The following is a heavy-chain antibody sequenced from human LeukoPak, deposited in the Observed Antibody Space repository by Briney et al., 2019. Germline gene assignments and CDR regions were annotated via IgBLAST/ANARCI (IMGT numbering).Heavy chain of an antibody. CDR2: IIPIFGTA. Sequence: GGIIPIFGTANYAQKFQGRVTITADESTSTAYMELSSLRSEDTAVYYCARVGRAVAGPLDYWGQGTLVTVSS. CDR3: ARVGRAVAGPLDY. J-gene: IGHJ4*02. D-gene: IGHD6-19*01. V-gene: IGHV1-69*01.